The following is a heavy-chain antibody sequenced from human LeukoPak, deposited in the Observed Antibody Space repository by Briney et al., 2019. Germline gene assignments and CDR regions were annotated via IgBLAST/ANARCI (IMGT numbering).Heavy chain of an antibody. D-gene: IGHD2-2*01. V-gene: IGHV1-46*01. CDR2: LNPTGGSS. CDR3: ARFLIVVVPAAINGMDV. J-gene: IGHJ6*02. Sequence: ASVKVSCKASGYTVTSYYMHWVRQAPGQGLEWMGILNPTGGSSSFAQKFQGRATLTRDTSASTAYMELSSLRSEDTAVYYCARFLIVVVPAAINGMDVWGQGTTVTVSS. CDR1: GYTVTSYY.